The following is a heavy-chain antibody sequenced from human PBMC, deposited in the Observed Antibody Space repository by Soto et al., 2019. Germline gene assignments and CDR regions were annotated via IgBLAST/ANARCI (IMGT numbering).Heavy chain of an antibody. CDR2: MSGTGGST. J-gene: IGHJ4*02. V-gene: IGHV3-23*01. D-gene: IGHD6-19*01. CDR3: ATAGFSSGWSPSYFDY. Sequence: EVQLLESGGGLVQPGRSLRLSCAASGFTFSSYAMNWVRQAPGKGLEWVSAMSGTGGSTYYADSVKGRFTISRANSKNKLYLQMNSLRVEDTAVFYCATAGFSSGWSPSYFDYWGQGTLVTVSS. CDR1: GFTFSSYA.